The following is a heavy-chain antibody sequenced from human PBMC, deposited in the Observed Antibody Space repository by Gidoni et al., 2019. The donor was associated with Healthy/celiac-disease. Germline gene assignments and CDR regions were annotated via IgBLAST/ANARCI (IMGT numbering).Heavy chain of an antibody. CDR3: ARDEGSSSHLDY. Sequence: QVQLQESGPGLVKPSHTLSLPCTVSGGSISSGSYCWSWIRQTAGKGLEWIERNYTSGNTNYNPSLKSRVTISVDTSKNQFSLKLSSVTAADTAVYYCARDEGSSSHLDYWGQGTLVTVSS. D-gene: IGHD6-6*01. CDR2: NYTSGNT. J-gene: IGHJ4*02. V-gene: IGHV4-61*02. CDR1: GGSISSGSYC.